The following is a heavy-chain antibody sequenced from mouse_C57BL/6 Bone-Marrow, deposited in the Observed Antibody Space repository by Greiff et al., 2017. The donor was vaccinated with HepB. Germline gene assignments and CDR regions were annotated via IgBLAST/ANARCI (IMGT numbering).Heavy chain of an antibody. V-gene: IGHV1-82*01. CDR1: GYAFSSSW. D-gene: IGHD1-1*01. J-gene: IGHJ2*01. CDR2: IYPGDGDT. Sequence: QVQLQQSGPELVKPGASVKISCKASGYAFSSSWMNWVKQRPGKGLEWIGRIYPGDGDTNYNGKFKGKATLTADKSSSTAYMQRSSLTSEDSAVYFCARGRGGHNYYGSSLDYWGQGTTLTVSS. CDR3: ARGRGGHNYYGSSLDY.